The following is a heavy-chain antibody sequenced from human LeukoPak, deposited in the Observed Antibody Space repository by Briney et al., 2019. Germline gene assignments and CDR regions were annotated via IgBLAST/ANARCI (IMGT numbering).Heavy chain of an antibody. CDR3: ARAPAEWLPIGGYFDY. V-gene: IGHV3-48*03. CDR1: GFTFSSYE. Sequence: PGGSLRLSCAASGFTFSSYEMNWVRQAPGKGLEWVSYISSSGSTIYYADSVKGRFTISRDNAKNSLYLQMNSLRAEDTAVYYCARAPAEWLPIGGYFDYWGQGTLVTVSS. J-gene: IGHJ4*02. D-gene: IGHD5-12*01. CDR2: ISSSGSTI.